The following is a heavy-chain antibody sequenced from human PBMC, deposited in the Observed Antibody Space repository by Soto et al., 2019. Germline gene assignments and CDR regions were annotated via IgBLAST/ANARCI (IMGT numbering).Heavy chain of an antibody. D-gene: IGHD3-9*01. CDR2: IYWDDSQ. V-gene: IGHV2-5*02. CDR1: GFSLSTSGVG. J-gene: IGHJ4*02. Sequence: QITLKESGPTLVRPTQTLTLTCAFSGFSLSTSGVGVGWIRQPPGKALEWLAVIYWDDSQHYSPSLRSRLTITKDTSKNPVDLTMTQSNTMDTGTYYCAHKGPEDWPLDYWGQGTLVTVSS. CDR3: AHKGPEDWPLDY.